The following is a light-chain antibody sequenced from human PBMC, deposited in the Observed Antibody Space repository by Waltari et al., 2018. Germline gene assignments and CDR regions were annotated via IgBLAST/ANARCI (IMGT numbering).Light chain of an antibody. CDR1: QSVLSSSNNKNY. CDR2: WAS. J-gene: IGKJ1*01. CDR3: QQYYRSRT. Sequence: DIVMTQSPDSLAVSLGERATINCKSSQSVLSSSNNKNYLACYQQKPGQPPKLLIRWASTRESGVPDRFSGSGSGTDFTLTISSLQAEDVAVYYCQQYYRSRTFGQGTRVEIK. V-gene: IGKV4-1*01.